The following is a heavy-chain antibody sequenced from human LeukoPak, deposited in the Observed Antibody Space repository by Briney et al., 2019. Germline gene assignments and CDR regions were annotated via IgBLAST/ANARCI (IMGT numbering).Heavy chain of an antibody. CDR3: AKAIHSSSSGVVDY. J-gene: IGHJ4*02. CDR2: IRYDGSNK. CDR1: GFIFSNYA. V-gene: IGHV3-30*02. Sequence: PGGSLRLSCAASGFIFSNYAMHWVRQAPGKGLEWVTFIRYDGSNKYYAESVKGRFTTSRDNSKNTLYLQMNSLRAEDTAVYYCAKAIHSSSSGVVDYWGQGTLVTVSS. D-gene: IGHD6-6*01.